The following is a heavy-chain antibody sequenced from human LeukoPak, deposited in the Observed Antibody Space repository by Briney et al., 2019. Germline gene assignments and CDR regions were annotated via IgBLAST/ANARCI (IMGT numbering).Heavy chain of an antibody. CDR2: INSDWSIT. V-gene: IGHV3-74*01. Sequence: GSLRLSCAASGFTFSSYWMFWVRQAPGKGLVWVSRINSDWSITNYADPVKGRFTISRDNAKNTLYLQMNSLRAEDTAVYYCARGDDNYFDYWGQGTLVTVSS. CDR3: ARGDDNYFDY. CDR1: GFTFSSYW. D-gene: IGHD2-21*02. J-gene: IGHJ4*02.